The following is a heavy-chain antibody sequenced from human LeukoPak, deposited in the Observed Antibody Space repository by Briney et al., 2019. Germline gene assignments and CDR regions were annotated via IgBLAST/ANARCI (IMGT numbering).Heavy chain of an antibody. CDR3: AKGDSYVSDAFDI. D-gene: IGHD5-18*01. V-gene: IGHV3-30*18. Sequence: GRSLRLSCAASGFTFSSYGMHWVRQAPGKGLEWVAVISYDGSNKYYADSVKGRFTISRDNSKNTLYLQMNSLRAEDTAVYYCAKGDSYVSDAFDIWGQGTMVTVSS. J-gene: IGHJ3*02. CDR2: ISYDGSNK. CDR1: GFTFSSYG.